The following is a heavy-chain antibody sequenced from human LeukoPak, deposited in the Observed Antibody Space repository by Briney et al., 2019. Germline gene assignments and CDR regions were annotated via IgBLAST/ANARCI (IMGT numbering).Heavy chain of an antibody. CDR3: ARHRGITMVRGVIDLNWFDP. D-gene: IGHD3-10*01. J-gene: IGHJ5*02. CDR1: GGSISRSSYY. CDR2: IYYSGST. Sequence: SETLSLTCTVSGGSISRSSYYWGWIRQPPGKGLEWIGSIYYSGSTYYNPSLKSRVTISVDTSKNQFSLKLSSVTAADTAVYYCARHRGITMVRGVIDLNWFDPWGQGTLVTVSS. V-gene: IGHV4-39*01.